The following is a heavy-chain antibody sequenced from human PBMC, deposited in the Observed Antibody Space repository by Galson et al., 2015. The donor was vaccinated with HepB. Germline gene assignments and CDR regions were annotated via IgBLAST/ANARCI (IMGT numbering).Heavy chain of an antibody. J-gene: IGHJ2*01. CDR2: INPSGGTT. D-gene: IGHD5-18*01. CDR3: ARGGNPPHTAMNKENWFDL. CDR1: GYTLTSYY. Sequence: SVKVSCKASGYTLTSYYMHWVRQAPGQGLEWMGVINPSGGTTYYAQNFQGRVIVTRDTSTSTVYMEVSSLRSEDTAMYYCARGGNPPHTAMNKENWFDLWGRGTLVTVSS. V-gene: IGHV1-46*01.